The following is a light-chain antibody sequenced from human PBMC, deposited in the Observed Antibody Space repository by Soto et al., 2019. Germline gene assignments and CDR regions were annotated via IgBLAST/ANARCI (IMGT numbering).Light chain of an antibody. CDR2: DAS. CDR3: QQRSNWPPF. J-gene: IGKJ4*01. CDR1: QSVSSF. Sequence: EIVLTQSPATLSLSPGERATLSCRASQSVSSFLAWYQQKPGQAPRLLIYDASNRATGIPARFSGSGSGTDFTLTISSLEPEDVAVYYCQQRSNWPPFFGGGTKV. V-gene: IGKV3-11*01.